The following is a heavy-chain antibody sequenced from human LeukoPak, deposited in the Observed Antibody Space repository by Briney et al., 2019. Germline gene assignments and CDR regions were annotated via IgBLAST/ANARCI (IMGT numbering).Heavy chain of an antibody. V-gene: IGHV4-39*01. J-gene: IGHJ1*01. CDR3: ARRRYYDGSGYLE. D-gene: IGHD3-22*01. Sequence: PSETLSLTCSVSGDSVCRSDSYWDWIRQPPGKGLEWIGTIYHSGRTYYSPSLKSRVTMSVDPSNNQFSLNLRSVTAADTAVYYCARRRYYDGSGYLEWGQGTLLSVSS. CDR2: IYHSGRT. CDR1: GDSVCRSDSY.